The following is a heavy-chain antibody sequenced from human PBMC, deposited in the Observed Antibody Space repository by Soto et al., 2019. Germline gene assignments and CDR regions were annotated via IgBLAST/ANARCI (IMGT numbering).Heavy chain of an antibody. J-gene: IGHJ5*02. V-gene: IGHV1-18*01. D-gene: IGHD3-10*01. CDR1: GDTFTNFG. CDR2: IATYNSNR. CDR3: ARVLRGVVNWFDP. Sequence: ASVKVSCKTSGDTFTNFGLSWVRQAPGQGLEWMGWIATYNSNRNYAQKFQGRLTLTTDTSTSTAYMELKSLGYADPALYYCARVLRGVVNWFDPWGQRTLVTVSS.